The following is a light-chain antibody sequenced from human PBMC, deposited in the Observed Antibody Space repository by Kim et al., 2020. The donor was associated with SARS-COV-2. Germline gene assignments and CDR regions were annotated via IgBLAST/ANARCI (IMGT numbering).Light chain of an antibody. CDR1: QSVSSY. CDR3: QQRSNWLWT. J-gene: IGKJ1*01. CDR2: DAS. V-gene: IGKV3-11*01. Sequence: EIVLTQSPATLSLSPGERATLSCRASQSVSSYLAWYQQKPGQAPRLLIYDASNRATGIPARFSGSASGTDFTLTISSLEPEDFAVYYCQQRSNWLWTFGQGNKVDIK.